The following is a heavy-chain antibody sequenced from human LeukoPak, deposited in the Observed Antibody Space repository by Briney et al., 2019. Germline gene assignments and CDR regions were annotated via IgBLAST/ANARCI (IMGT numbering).Heavy chain of an antibody. CDR1: GFTFSNYA. CDR2: ISGSGGST. D-gene: IGHD1-26*01. V-gene: IGHV3-23*01. J-gene: IGHJ4*02. Sequence: GGSLRLSCAASGFTFSNYAMSWVRQAPGKGLEWVSAISGSGGSTYYADSVKGRFTISRDNSKNTLYLQMNSLRAEDTAVYYCAKDLGGSYYLGNYWGQGTLVTVSS. CDR3: AKDLGGSYYLGNY.